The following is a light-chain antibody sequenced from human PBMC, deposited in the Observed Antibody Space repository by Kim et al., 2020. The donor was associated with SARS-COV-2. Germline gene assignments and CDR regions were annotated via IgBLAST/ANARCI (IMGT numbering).Light chain of an antibody. V-gene: IGLV3-19*01. Sequence: ALGRTVRITCRGASLRSYYASWYLQKPGQAPVLVIFGKHNRPSGIPDRFSGSSSGNTASLTITGAQAEDEADYYCNSRDSSGNFVVFGGGTQLTVL. CDR1: SLRSYY. CDR3: NSRDSSGNFVV. J-gene: IGLJ2*01. CDR2: GKH.